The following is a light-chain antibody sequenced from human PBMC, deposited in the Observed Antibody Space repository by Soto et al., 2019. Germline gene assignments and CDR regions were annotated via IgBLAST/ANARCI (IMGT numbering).Light chain of an antibody. CDR3: PSYDNSLNGPV. CDR2: NDN. J-gene: IGLJ1*01. CDR1: SSNIGAGYD. V-gene: IGLV1-40*01. Sequence: QSALTQPPSVSGAPGQRVSISCTGSSSNIGAGYDAHWYQQLPGKVPRLLIYNDNNRPSGVPDRFSGSKSGTSASLAITGIQPEDEANYYCPSYDNSLNGPVFGRGTKLTVL.